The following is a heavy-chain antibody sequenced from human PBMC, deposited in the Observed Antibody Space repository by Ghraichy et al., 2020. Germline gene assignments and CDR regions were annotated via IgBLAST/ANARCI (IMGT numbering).Heavy chain of an antibody. CDR1: GYTFKSYN. J-gene: IGHJ4*02. V-gene: IGHV1-3*01. D-gene: IGHD6-19*01. Sequence: ASVKVSCKASGYTFKSYNMHWVRQAPGQRLEWMGWINAGNGNTKYSQKFQGRVTITRDKSASTAYMELSRVRAEDTAVYYCARDPPHPGWYTMGPGDYWGQGTLVTVSS. CDR2: INAGNGNT. CDR3: ARDPPHPGWYTMGPGDY.